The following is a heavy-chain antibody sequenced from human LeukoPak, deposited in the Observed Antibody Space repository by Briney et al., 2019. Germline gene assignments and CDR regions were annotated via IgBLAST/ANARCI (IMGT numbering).Heavy chain of an antibody. CDR3: ARELRGENFDF. CDR2: ISNNSTI. Sequence: PGGSLRLSCAASGFTFSSYNMNWVRQAPGEGLEGVSYISNNSTILYTDCVRGGWTISRDNSKNSLYLQMNSLRAEDTAVYYCARELRGENFDFWGQGALLTVSA. J-gene: IGHJ4*02. V-gene: IGHV3-48*01. CDR1: GFTFSSYN. D-gene: IGHD3-10*01.